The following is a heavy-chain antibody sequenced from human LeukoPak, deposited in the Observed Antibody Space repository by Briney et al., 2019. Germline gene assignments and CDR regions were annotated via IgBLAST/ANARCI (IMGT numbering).Heavy chain of an antibody. CDR2: ISSSSSYI. D-gene: IGHD5-24*01. CDR1: GFTFSIYS. V-gene: IGHV3-21*01. J-gene: IGHJ4*02. CDR3: AREAIEMATTDY. Sequence: PGGSLRLSCAASGFTFSIYSMNWVRQAPGKGLVWVSSISSSSSYIYYADSVKGRFTISRDNAKNSLYLQMNSLRAEDTAVYYCAREAIEMATTDYWGQGTLVTVSS.